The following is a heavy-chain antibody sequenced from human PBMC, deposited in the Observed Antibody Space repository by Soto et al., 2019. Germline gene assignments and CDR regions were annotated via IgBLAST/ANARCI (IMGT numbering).Heavy chain of an antibody. V-gene: IGHV4-34*01. J-gene: IGHJ3*02. Sequence: QVQLQQWGAGLLKPSETLSLTCAVYGGSFSGYSWSWIRQPPGKGLGWIGEINHSGSIAYTPSLKSRVTISGDTSKNQFSLNLTSVTAADTAVYYCARNRAFDIWGQGTMVTVSS. CDR3: ARNRAFDI. CDR1: GGSFSGYS. CDR2: INHSGSI.